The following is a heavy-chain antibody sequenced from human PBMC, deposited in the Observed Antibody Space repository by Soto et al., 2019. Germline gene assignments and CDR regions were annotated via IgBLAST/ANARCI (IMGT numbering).Heavy chain of an antibody. V-gene: IGHV3-33*01. CDR1: GIVYSGRC. D-gene: IGHD3-10*01. CDR3: TRLGGVSADY. Sequence: RISDAAAGIVYSGRCRHFHQQDPGKGLEWVATIWFDASNKYYADSVKGRFTVSRDNSKDSLYLQMNSLRVEVTAVYYGTRLGGVSADYWGYGSLVPVSS. J-gene: IGHJ4*01. CDR2: IWFDASNK.